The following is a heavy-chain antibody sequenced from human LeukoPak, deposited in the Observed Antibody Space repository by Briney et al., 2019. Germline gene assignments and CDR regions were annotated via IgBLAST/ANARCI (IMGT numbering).Heavy chain of an antibody. J-gene: IGHJ6*03. Sequence: SETLSLTCTVSGYSISSGYYWGWIRQPPVKGLEWIGSIYHSGSTYYNPSLKSRVTISVDTSKNQLSLKLSSVTAADTAVYYCARLRKVGALTGHYYYMDVWGRGTTVTISS. CDR3: ARLRKVGALTGHYYYMDV. CDR1: GYSISSGYY. D-gene: IGHD1-26*01. CDR2: IYHSGST. V-gene: IGHV4-38-2*02.